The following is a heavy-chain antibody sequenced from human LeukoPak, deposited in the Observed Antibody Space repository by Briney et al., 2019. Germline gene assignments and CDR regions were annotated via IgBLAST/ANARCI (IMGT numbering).Heavy chain of an antibody. CDR1: GGSISTYY. Sequence: SETLSLTCIDSGGSISTYYWSWFRQPPGKGLEWIGYIFHSGITTYNPSLKSRVTISLDSSKNQFFLRLTSVTAADTAMYYCARAETLAAIYFDFWGQGSLVTVSS. J-gene: IGHJ4*02. D-gene: IGHD6-25*01. CDR3: ARAETLAAIYFDF. CDR2: IFHSGIT. V-gene: IGHV4-59*01.